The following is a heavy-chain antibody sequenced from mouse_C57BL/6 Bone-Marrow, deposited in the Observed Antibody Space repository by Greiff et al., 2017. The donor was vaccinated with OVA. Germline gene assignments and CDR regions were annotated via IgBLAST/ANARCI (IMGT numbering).Heavy chain of an antibody. D-gene: IGHD1-1*01. Sequence: VQLQQPGAELVMPGASVKLSCKASGYTFTSYWMHWVKQRPGQGLEWIGEIDPSDSYTNYNQKFKGKSTLTVDKSSSTAYMQLSSLTSEDSAVYYCARSDYYGSSYEYFDVWGTGTTVTVSS. J-gene: IGHJ1*03. V-gene: IGHV1-69*01. CDR3: ARSDYYGSSYEYFDV. CDR1: GYTFTSYW. CDR2: IDPSDSYT.